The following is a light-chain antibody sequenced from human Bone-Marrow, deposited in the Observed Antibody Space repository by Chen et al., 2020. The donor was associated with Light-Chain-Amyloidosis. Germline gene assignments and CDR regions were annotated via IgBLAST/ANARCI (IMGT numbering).Light chain of an antibody. CDR2: EVT. CDR1: SSDVGGDNP. J-gene: IGLJ1*01. V-gene: IGLV2-14*01. CDR3: SSYTITNTLV. Sequence: QSALTQPASGSGSPGQSITISCTGTSSDVGGDNPVSWYQQHPDKAPKLMIYEVTNRPSWVPDRFSGSKSDNTASLTISGLQTADEADYFCSSYTITNTLVFGSGTRVTVL.